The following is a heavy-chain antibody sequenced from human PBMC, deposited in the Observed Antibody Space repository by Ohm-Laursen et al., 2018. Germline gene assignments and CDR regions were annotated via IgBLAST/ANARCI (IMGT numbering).Heavy chain of an antibody. CDR1: GFTFSSYA. J-gene: IGHJ4*02. D-gene: IGHD2-21*02. V-gene: IGHV3-23*01. CDR3: AKFVVVTASYDY. CDR2: ISGSGGST. Sequence: SLRLSCSAPGFTFSSYAMSWVRQAPGKGLEWVSAISGSGGSTYYADSVKGRFTISRDNSKNTLYLQMNSLRAEDTAVYYCAKFVVVTASYDYWGQGTLVTVSS.